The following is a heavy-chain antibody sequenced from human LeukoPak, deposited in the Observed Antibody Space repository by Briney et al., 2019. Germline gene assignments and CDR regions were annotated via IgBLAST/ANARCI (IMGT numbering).Heavy chain of an antibody. V-gene: IGHV3-49*04. D-gene: IGHD6-13*01. J-gene: IGHJ6*03. CDR3: TREAYSSSFRDLDYYYYYYMDV. Sequence: QPGGSLRLSCTASGFTFGDYAMSWVRQAPGKGLEWVGFIRSKAYGGTTEYAASVKGRFTISRDDSKSIAYLQMNSLKTEDTAVYYCTREAYSSSFRDLDYYYYYYMDVWGKGTTVTISS. CDR1: GFTFGDYA. CDR2: IRSKAYGGTT.